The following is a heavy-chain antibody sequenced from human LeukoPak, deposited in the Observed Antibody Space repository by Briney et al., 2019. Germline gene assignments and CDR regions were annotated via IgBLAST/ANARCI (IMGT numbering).Heavy chain of an antibody. J-gene: IGHJ4*02. Sequence: GGSLRLSCAASGFTFSSYTMNWVRQAPGKGLEWVSLVSSSSSHIHYADSVRGRFTISRDNAKNSLYLQMKSLRAEDTAVYYCARAGYSSSWRERYKYYFDYWGQGTLVTVSS. CDR2: VSSSSSHI. CDR3: ARAGYSSSWRERYKYYFDY. V-gene: IGHV3-21*01. CDR1: GFTFSSYT. D-gene: IGHD6-13*01.